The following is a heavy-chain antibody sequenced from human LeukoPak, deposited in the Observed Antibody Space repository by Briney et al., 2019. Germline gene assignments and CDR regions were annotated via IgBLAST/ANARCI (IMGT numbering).Heavy chain of an antibody. CDR2: IYYSGST. CDR3: ARLQGGTTVTTNYYYYYGMDV. Sequence: SETLSLTCTVSGGSISSSSYYWGWIRQPPGKGLEWIGSIYYSGSTYYNPSLKSRVTISVDTSKNQFSLKLSSVTAADTAVYYCARLQGGTTVTTNYYYYYGMDVWGQGTTVTVSS. CDR1: GGSISSSSYY. D-gene: IGHD4-17*01. J-gene: IGHJ6*02. V-gene: IGHV4-39*01.